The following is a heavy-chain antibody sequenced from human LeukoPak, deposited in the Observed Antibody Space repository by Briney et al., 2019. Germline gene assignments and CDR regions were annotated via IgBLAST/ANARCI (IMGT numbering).Heavy chain of an antibody. CDR2: IYYSGRT. J-gene: IGHJ3*02. CDR1: GGSISSYY. D-gene: IGHD3-9*01. V-gene: IGHV4-59*01. Sequence: SETLSLTCTVSGGSISSYYWSWIRQPPGKGLEWIGYIYYSGRTNYNPSLKRRVTISVDTSKNQFSLKLSSVTAADTAVYYCAREGGDYDILTGVYIDAFEIWGQGTMVTVSS. CDR3: AREGGDYDILTGVYIDAFEI.